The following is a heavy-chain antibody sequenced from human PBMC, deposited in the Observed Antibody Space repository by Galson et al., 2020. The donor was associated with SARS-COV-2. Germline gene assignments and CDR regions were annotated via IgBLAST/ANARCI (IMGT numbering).Heavy chain of an antibody. D-gene: IGHD2-15*01. CDR1: GYTFTTYD. CDR3: ARGYVGWPVQNV. CDR2: MNPNSGNT. J-gene: IGHJ3*01. V-gene: IGHV1-8*01. Sequence: ASVKVSCKASGYTFTTYDINWVRQATGQGLEWMGWMNPNSGNTGYAQKFQGRVTMTRDNSITTAYMELSSLTSEDTAVYYCARGYVGWPVQNVWGQGTMVTVSS.